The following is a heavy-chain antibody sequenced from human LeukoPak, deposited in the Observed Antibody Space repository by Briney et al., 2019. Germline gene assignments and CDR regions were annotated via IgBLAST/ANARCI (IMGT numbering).Heavy chain of an antibody. D-gene: IGHD4-17*01. CDR2: IYTSGST. Sequence: PSQTLSLTCTVSGGSISSGSYYWSWIRQPAGKGLEWIGRIYTSGSTNYNPSLKSRVTISVDTSKNQFSLKLSSVTAADTAVYYCARALSVTTSWGLYFDYWGQGTLVTVSS. J-gene: IGHJ4*02. V-gene: IGHV4-61*02. CDR1: GGSISSGSYY. CDR3: ARALSVTTSWGLYFDY.